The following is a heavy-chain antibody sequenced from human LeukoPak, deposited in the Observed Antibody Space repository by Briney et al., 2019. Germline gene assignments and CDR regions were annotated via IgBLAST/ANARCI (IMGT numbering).Heavy chain of an antibody. CDR2: IYYSGST. J-gene: IGHJ4*02. CDR3: ARGRGSSSYDY. Sequence: SETLSLTCTVSGVSISSYYRSWIRQPPGKGLEWIGYIYYSGSTNYNPSLKSRVTISVDTSKNQFSLKLSSVTAADTAVYYCARGRGSSSYDYWGQGTLVTVSS. CDR1: GVSISSYY. V-gene: IGHV4-59*12. D-gene: IGHD6-13*01.